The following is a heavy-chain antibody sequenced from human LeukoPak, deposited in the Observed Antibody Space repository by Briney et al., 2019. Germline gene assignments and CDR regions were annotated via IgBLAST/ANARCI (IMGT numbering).Heavy chain of an antibody. CDR1: GFTFSSYA. CDR2: ISGSGDKT. D-gene: IGHD3-10*01. V-gene: IGHV3-23*01. CDR3: AMYGSGRITNY. Sequence: PGGSLRLSCAASGFTFSSYAMSWVRQAPGKGLEWVSDISGSGDKTYFADSVKGRFTISRDNSKNTLYLQMNSLRAEDTAVYYCAMYGSGRITNYWGQGTLVTDSS. J-gene: IGHJ4*02.